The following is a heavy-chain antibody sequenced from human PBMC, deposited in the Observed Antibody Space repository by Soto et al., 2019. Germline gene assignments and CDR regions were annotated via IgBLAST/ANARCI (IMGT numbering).Heavy chain of an antibody. Sequence: ASVKVSCKASGYTFTSYYMHWVRQAPGQGLEWKGIINPSGGSTSYAQKFQGRVTMTRDTSTSTVYMELSSLRSEDTAVYYCAREDCSGGSCYEFDYWGQGTLVTVSS. D-gene: IGHD2-15*01. V-gene: IGHV1-46*03. CDR2: INPSGGST. CDR1: GYTFTSYY. CDR3: AREDCSGGSCYEFDY. J-gene: IGHJ4*02.